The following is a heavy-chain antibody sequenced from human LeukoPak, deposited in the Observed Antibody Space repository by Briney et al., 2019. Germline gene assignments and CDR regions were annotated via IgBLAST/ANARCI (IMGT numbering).Heavy chain of an antibody. D-gene: IGHD1-26*01. V-gene: IGHV3-74*01. Sequence: PGGSLRLSCAASAFTFSSYWMHWVRQAPGKGLVWVSRIYIDGSSTSYADSVKGRFTISRDNAKNMMYLQMNSLRAEDTAVYYCARGGGGSYSDYWGQGTLVTVSS. CDR1: AFTFSSYW. J-gene: IGHJ4*02. CDR2: IYIDGSST. CDR3: ARGGGGSYSDY.